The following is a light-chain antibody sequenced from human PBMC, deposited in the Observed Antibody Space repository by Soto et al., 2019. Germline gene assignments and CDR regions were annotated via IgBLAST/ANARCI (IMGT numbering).Light chain of an antibody. V-gene: IGLV2-14*01. J-gene: IGLJ2*01. CDR3: CSYTRRSTRV. CDR1: SSDIGGYKY. CDR2: EVS. Sequence: QSALTQPASVSGSPGQSITISCTGTSSDIGGYKYVSWYQQHPGIAPKLMIYEVSNRPSGVSNRFSGSKSGNTASLTISGLQAEDEADYYCCSYTRRSTRVFGGGIKLTVL.